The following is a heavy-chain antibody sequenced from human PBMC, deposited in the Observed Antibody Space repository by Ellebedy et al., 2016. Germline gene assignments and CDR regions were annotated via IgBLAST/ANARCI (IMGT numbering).Heavy chain of an antibody. Sequence: GGSLRLXXAASGFTYNRYVMSWVRQPSGKGLEWVSAIDESGGTTYYADSVKGRFTISRDNSKTTLYLQMNSLRAEDTALYYCARETRGYAGIFDYWGQGTLVTASS. D-gene: IGHD2-15*01. CDR2: IDESGGTT. J-gene: IGHJ4*02. CDR1: GFTYNRYV. V-gene: IGHV3-23*01. CDR3: ARETRGYAGIFDY.